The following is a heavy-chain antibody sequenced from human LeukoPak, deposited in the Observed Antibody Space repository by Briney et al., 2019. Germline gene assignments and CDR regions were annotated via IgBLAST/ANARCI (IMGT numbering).Heavy chain of an antibody. Sequence: PGGSLRLFCAASGFTFSSYWMSWVRQAPGKGLQWVSSISKTSSFIYYADSVKGRFTISRDNAKNSLYLQMNSLRAEDTAVYYCARGLCGGDCYDYWGQGTLVTVSS. CDR3: ARGLCGGDCYDY. J-gene: IGHJ4*02. CDR1: GFTFSSYW. V-gene: IGHV3-21*01. D-gene: IGHD2-21*01. CDR2: ISKTSSFI.